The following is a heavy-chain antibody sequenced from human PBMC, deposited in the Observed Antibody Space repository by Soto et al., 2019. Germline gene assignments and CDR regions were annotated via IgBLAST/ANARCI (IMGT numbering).Heavy chain of an antibody. D-gene: IGHD3-10*01. CDR3: AAELGFGKLSVV. Sequence: QVQVVQSGVEVRRPGSSVKVSCTASGDTFKNCVISWVRQAPGQGLAWMGGLIPLFGTTDFAQRYQGRLTITSDESTTTAYMELSRLRSEDTATYYCAAELGFGKLSVVWGQGTTVSVSS. J-gene: IGHJ6*02. CDR2: LIPLFGTT. CDR1: GDTFKNCV. V-gene: IGHV1-69*01.